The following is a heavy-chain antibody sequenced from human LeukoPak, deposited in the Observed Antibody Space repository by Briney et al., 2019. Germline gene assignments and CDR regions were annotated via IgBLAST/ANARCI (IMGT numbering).Heavy chain of an antibody. J-gene: IGHJ4*02. Sequence: SETLSLTCAVYGGSFSGYYWSWIRQPPGKGLEWIGEINHSGSTNYNPSLKSRVTISVDTSKNQFSLKLSSVTAADTVVYYCARGRSEWELTAFDYWGQGTLVTVSS. D-gene: IGHD1-26*01. CDR3: ARGRSEWELTAFDY. CDR1: GGSFSGYY. V-gene: IGHV4-34*01. CDR2: INHSGST.